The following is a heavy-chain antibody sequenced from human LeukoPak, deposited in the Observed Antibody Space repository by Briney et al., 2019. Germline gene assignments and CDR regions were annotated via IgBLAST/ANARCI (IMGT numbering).Heavy chain of an antibody. CDR2: ISYDGSNK. J-gene: IGHJ4*02. CDR1: GFTFSSYA. Sequence: GGSLRLSCAASGFTFSSYAMHGVRQAPGKGLEWVAVISYDGSNKYYADSVKGRFTISRDNSKNTLYLQMNSLRAEDTAVYYCARERGYDFWSGYYDYWGQGTLVTVSS. D-gene: IGHD3-3*01. V-gene: IGHV3-30*01. CDR3: ARERGYDFWSGYYDY.